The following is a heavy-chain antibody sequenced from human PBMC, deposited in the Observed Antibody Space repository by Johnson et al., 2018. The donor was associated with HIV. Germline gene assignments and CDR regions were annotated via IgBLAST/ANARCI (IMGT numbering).Heavy chain of an antibody. V-gene: IGHV3-23*01. CDR1: GFTFSSYA. CDR2: ISGSGSTI. CDR3: AKASGNVYYVDAFDI. Sequence: EVLLLESGGGLVQPGGSLRLSCAASGFTFSSYAMSWVRQAPGKGLEWVSAISGSGSTIYYADSVKGRFTISRDNSKNSLYLQMNSLRAEDTAVYYCAKASGNVYYVDAFDIWGQGTMVTVSS. D-gene: IGHD3-10*01. J-gene: IGHJ3*02.